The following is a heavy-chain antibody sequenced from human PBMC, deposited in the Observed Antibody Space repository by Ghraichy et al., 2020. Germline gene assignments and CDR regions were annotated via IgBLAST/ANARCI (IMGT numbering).Heavy chain of an antibody. Sequence: GESLNISCAASGFTFSSYGMHWVRQAPGKGLEWVAVIWYDGSNKYYADSVKGRFTISRDNSKNTLYLQMNSLRAEDTAVYYCARTHYYDSYESIDYWGQGTLVTVSS. J-gene: IGHJ4*02. CDR3: ARTHYYDSYESIDY. CDR2: IWYDGSNK. CDR1: GFTFSSYG. V-gene: IGHV3-33*08. D-gene: IGHD3-22*01.